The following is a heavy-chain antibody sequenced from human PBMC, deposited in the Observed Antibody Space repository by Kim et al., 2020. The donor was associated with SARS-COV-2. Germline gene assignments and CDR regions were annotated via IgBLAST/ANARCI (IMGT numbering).Heavy chain of an antibody. D-gene: IGHD2-2*01. CDR1: GFTFSNFW. V-gene: IGHV3-7*03. CDR3: ARDHGYQLDY. Sequence: GGSLRLSCAASGFTFSNFWITWVRQAPGKGLEWVANIKQDGSDKNHVDSVKGRFTISRDNAKNSLFLQMNSLRVEDTAVYYCARDHGYQLDYWGQGTLVTVSS. CDR2: IKQDGSDK. J-gene: IGHJ4*02.